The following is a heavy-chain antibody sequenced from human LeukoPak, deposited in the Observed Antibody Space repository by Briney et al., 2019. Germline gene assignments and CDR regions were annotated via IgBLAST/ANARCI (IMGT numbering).Heavy chain of an antibody. Sequence: GASVKVPCKASGYTFTSYGISWVRQAPGQGLEWMGWISAYNGNTNYAQKLQGRVTMTTDTSTSTAYMELRSLRSDDTAVYYCARDLIAVAGTSPPDYWGQGTLVTVSS. V-gene: IGHV1-18*01. CDR3: ARDLIAVAGTSPPDY. J-gene: IGHJ4*02. D-gene: IGHD6-13*01. CDR1: GYTFTSYG. CDR2: ISAYNGNT.